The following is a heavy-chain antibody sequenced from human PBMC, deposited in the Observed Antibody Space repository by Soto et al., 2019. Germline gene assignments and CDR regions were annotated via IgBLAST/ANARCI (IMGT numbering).Heavy chain of an antibody. CDR1: GFSRSSTRMA. D-gene: IGHD6-19*01. V-gene: IGHV2-5*02. J-gene: IGHJ4*02. CDR3: AHIVVAGLGYYFDY. CDR2: IYWDDDK. Sequence: QITLKESGPTLVKPTQTLTLTCTFSGFSRSSTRMAVGWIRQPPGKALEWLALIYWDDDKRYSPFLKSRLTITKDTSKNQVVLTMSNMDPVDPARYYCAHIVVAGLGYYFDYWGQGTLVTVSS.